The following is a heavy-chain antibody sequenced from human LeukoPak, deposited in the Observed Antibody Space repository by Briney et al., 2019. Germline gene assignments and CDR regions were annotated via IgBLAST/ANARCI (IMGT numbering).Heavy chain of an antibody. D-gene: IGHD3-3*01. CDR2: IRSDGSNK. CDR3: AAGSRDSEWLLGGLFDY. J-gene: IGHJ4*02. V-gene: IGHV3-30*02. CDR1: GFTFSSYA. Sequence: PGGSLRLSCAASGFTFSSYALHWVRQAPGKGLEWVSFIRSDGSNKSYADSVKGRFTISRDNSKNTLYLQMNSLRAEDTAVYYCAAGSRDSEWLLGGLFDYWGQGTLVTVSS.